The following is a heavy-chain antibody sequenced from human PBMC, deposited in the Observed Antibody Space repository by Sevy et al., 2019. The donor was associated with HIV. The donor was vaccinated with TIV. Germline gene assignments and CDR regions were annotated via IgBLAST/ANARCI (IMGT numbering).Heavy chain of an antibody. CDR3: TRGLATADTPEYYFDY. CDR2: ITRNSYEAFGGTT. D-gene: IGHD5-12*01. CDR1: GFTFDDYA. Sequence: GGSLRLSCTTSGFTFDDYAMSWFRQAPGKGLEWVAFITRNSYEAFGGTTVYAASVKGGFIISRDDSKSVAYLQMNSLKTEDTAGYYCTRGLATADTPEYYFDYWGQGTLVTVSS. V-gene: IGHV3-49*03. J-gene: IGHJ4*02.